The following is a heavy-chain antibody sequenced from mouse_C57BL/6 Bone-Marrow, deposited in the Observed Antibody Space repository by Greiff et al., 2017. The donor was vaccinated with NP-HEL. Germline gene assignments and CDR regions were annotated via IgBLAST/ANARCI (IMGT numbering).Heavy chain of an antibody. CDR3: ARTIITTVVAQYYYAMDY. CDR1: GFSLSTFGMG. D-gene: IGHD1-1*01. CDR2: IWWDDDK. J-gene: IGHJ4*01. V-gene: IGHV8-8*01. Sequence: QVTLKESGPGILQPSQTLSLTCSFSGFSLSTFGMGVGWIRQPSGKGLEWLALIWWDDDKYYTPARKSRLKIAQETSKNHVFLKIANVDTADTATYYCARTIITTVVAQYYYAMDYWGQGTSVTVSS.